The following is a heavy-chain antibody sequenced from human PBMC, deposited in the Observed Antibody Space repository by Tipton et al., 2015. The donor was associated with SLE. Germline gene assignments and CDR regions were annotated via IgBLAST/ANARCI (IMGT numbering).Heavy chain of an antibody. CDR2: IKSKIDGGTT. J-gene: IGHJ4*02. V-gene: IGHV3-15*01. Sequence: GSLRLSCAASGFTFSNAWMSWVRQAPGKGLEWVGRIKSKIDGGTTDYAAPVKGRFTISRDDSKNTLYLQMNSLKTEDTAVYYCTTVGLMDEYGDLYYFDYWGQGTLVTVSS. CDR1: GFTFSNAW. D-gene: IGHD4-17*01. CDR3: TTVGLMDEYGDLYYFDY.